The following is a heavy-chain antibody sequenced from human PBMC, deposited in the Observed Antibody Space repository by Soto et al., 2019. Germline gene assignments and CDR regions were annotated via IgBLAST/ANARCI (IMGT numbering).Heavy chain of an antibody. CDR1: GFTFSSYA. CDR3: ATGVVVITSDY. V-gene: IGHV3-23*01. CDR2: ISGSGGST. Sequence: HPGGSLRLSCGAPGFTFSSYAMSWVRQAPGKGLEWVSAISGSGGSTYYADSVKGRFTISRDNSKNTLYLQMNSLRAEDTAVYYCATGVVVITSDYWGQGTLVTVSS. J-gene: IGHJ4*02. D-gene: IGHD3-22*01.